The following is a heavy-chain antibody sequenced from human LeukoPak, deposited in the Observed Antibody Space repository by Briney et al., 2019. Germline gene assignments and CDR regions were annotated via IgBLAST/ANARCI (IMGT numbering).Heavy chain of an antibody. CDR1: GGSIRNYY. Sequence: SETLSRSCSVSGGSIRNYYWSWIRQPPGKGLEWIGYISYSGNTNYNPSLKSRLTISVDLSTNQFSLKLTSVTGADTAVYYCARHSSWYYDFDYWGQGTLVTVSS. V-gene: IGHV4-59*08. CDR3: ARHSSWYYDFDY. D-gene: IGHD6-13*01. J-gene: IGHJ4*02. CDR2: ISYSGNT.